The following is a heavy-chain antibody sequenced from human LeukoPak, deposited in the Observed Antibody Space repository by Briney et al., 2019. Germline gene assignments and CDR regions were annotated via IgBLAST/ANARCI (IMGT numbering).Heavy chain of an antibody. CDR3: AYQGEFRAFDY. J-gene: IGHJ4*02. CDR1: GFTFSSYS. Sequence: GGSLRLSCAASGFTFSSYSMNWVRQAPGKGLEWVSYISSSSSTIYYADSVKGRFTISGDNAKNSLYLQMNSLRAEDTAVYYCAYQGEFRAFDYWGQGTLVTVSS. D-gene: IGHD3-10*01. CDR2: ISSSSSTI. V-gene: IGHV3-48*01.